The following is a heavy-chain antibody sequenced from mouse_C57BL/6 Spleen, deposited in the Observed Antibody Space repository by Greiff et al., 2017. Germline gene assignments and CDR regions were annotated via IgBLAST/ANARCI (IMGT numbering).Heavy chain of an antibody. V-gene: IGHV6-3*01. CDR3: TGHWAWFAY. Sequence: EVMLVESGGGLVQPGGSMKLSCVASGFTFSNYWMNWVRQSPEKGLEWVAQIRLKSDNYATHYAESVKGRFTISRDDSKSSVYLQMNNLRAEDTGIYYCTGHWAWFAYWGQGTLVTVSA. D-gene: IGHD4-1*01. CDR1: GFTFSNYW. J-gene: IGHJ3*01. CDR2: IRLKSDNYAT.